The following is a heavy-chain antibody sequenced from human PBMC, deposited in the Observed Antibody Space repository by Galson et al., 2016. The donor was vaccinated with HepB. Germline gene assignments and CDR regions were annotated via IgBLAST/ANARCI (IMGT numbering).Heavy chain of an antibody. Sequence: SLRLSCAASGSTFTTHGMHWVRQAPGKGLEWVAVISYDGSNKYYADSVKGRFTISRDKSKNTLYLQMNSLRADDMAVYYCAKGPTSYFYGMDVWGQGTTVTVSS. CDR1: GSTFTTHG. V-gene: IGHV3-30*18. CDR2: ISYDGSNK. J-gene: IGHJ6*02. CDR3: AKGPTSYFYGMDV.